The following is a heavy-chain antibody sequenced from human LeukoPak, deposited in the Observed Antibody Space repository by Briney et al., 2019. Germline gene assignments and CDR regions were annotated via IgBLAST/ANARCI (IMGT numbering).Heavy chain of an antibody. CDR3: ARDGFGEFSFDY. V-gene: IGHV4-39*07. CDR1: GGSISSSSYY. D-gene: IGHD3-10*01. Sequence: KASETLSLTCTVSGGSISSSSYYWGWIRQPPEKGLEWIGSIYYSGSTYYNPSLKSRVTISVDTSKNQFSLKLSSVTAADTAVYYCARDGFGEFSFDYWGQGTLVTVSS. J-gene: IGHJ4*02. CDR2: IYYSGST.